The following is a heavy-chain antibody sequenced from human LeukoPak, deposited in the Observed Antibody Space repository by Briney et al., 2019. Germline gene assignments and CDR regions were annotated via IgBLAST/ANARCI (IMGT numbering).Heavy chain of an antibody. CDR1: GGSIRSRSYY. CDR2: IYYSGST. CDR3: ARMPAASPWFDP. Sequence: SETLSLTYTVSGGSIRSRSYYWGWIRQPPGKGLEWIGSIYYSGSTYDNPSLKSRVTISVDTSKNQFSLKLRSVTAADTAVYYCARMPAASPWFDPWGQGTLVTVSS. V-gene: IGHV4-39*01. J-gene: IGHJ5*02. D-gene: IGHD2-2*01.